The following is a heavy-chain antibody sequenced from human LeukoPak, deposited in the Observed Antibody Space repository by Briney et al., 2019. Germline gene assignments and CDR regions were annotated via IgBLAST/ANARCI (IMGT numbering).Heavy chain of an antibody. D-gene: IGHD3-10*01. CDR2: ISSNGGST. CDR1: GFTFSSYV. CDR3: ARVGDVVAFDI. V-gene: IGHV3-64*01. J-gene: IGHJ3*02. Sequence: GGSLRLSCAASGFTFSSYVMSWVRQAPGKGLEYVSAISSNGGSTYYANSVKGRFTISRDNSKNTLYLQMGSLRAEDMAVYYCARVGDVVAFDIWGQGTMVSVSS.